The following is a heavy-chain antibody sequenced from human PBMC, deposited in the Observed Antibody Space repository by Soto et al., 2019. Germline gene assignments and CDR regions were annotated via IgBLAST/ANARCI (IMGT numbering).Heavy chain of an antibody. CDR3: ARNYYDSSGHYGLFDY. Sequence: SETLSLTCTVSGGSISTYYWSWIRQPPGKGLEWIGYIYYSGSTNYNPSLKSRVTISVDTSKNQFSLKLSSVTAADTAVYYCARNYYDSSGHYGLFDYRAQGTPVTVSS. V-gene: IGHV4-59*01. D-gene: IGHD3-22*01. CDR2: IYYSGST. CDR1: GGSISTYY. J-gene: IGHJ4*02.